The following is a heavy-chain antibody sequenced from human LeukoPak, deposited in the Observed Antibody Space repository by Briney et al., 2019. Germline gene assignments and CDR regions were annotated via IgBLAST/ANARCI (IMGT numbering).Heavy chain of an antibody. CDR2: LCAGGGTT. J-gene: IGHJ4*02. Sequence: GGSLRLSCAASGFTFNNYAMSWVRQAPGKGLEWVSNLCAGGGTTYYADSVKGRFTISRDNSKSTLYLQMNSLRAEDTAVYYCARRFCTDASCYGGDDYWGQGTLVTVSS. D-gene: IGHD2-15*01. CDR3: ARRFCTDASCYGGDDY. V-gene: IGHV3-23*01. CDR1: GFTFNNYA.